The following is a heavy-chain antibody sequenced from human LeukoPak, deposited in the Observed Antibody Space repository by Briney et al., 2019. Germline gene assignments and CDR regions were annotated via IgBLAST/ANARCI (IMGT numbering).Heavy chain of an antibody. CDR2: ISGNGDII. J-gene: IGHJ4*02. CDR3: AKSFGPVIAAAGTGAD. V-gene: IGHV3-23*01. CDR1: EFTLSSSA. D-gene: IGHD6-13*01. Sequence: GGSLRLSCSASEFTLSSSAMSWVRQAPGKGLEWVSAISGNGDIIHYADSVKGRFTISRDNSKNTLYLQMNSLRAEDTAVYYCAKSFGPVIAAAGTGADWGQGTLVTVSS.